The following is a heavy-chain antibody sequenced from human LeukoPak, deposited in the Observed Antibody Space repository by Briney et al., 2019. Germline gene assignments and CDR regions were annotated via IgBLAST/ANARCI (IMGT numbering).Heavy chain of an antibody. V-gene: IGHV1-8*01. CDR3: AVYYGPGSYFWVPAFGTALYGMDV. CDR2: MNPNSGNT. Sequence: ASVKVSCKASGYTFTSYDINWVRQATGQGLEWMGWMNPNSGNTGCAQKFQGRVTMTRNTSISTAYMELSSLRSEDTAVYYCAVYYGPGSYFWVPAFGTALYGMDVWGQGTTVTVSS. D-gene: IGHD3-10*01. CDR1: GYTFTSYD. J-gene: IGHJ6*02.